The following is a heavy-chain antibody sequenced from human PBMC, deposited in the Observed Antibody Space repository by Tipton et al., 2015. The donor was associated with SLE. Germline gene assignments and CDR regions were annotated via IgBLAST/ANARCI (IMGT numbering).Heavy chain of an antibody. CDR1: GGSISSSSYY. CDR3: AGDSSGYYWFDP. Sequence: TLSLTCTVSGGSISSSSYYWDWIRQPPGKGLEWIGSIYYSGSTYYNPSLKSRVTISVDTSKNQFSLKLSSVTAADTAMYYCAGDSSGYYWFDPWGQGTLVTVSS. V-gene: IGHV4-39*07. D-gene: IGHD3-22*01. J-gene: IGHJ5*02. CDR2: IYYSGST.